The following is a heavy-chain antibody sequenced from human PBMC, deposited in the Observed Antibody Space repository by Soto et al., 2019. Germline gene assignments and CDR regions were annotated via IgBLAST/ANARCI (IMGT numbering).Heavy chain of an antibody. D-gene: IGHD4-17*01. V-gene: IGHV4-59*01. CDR2: IYYTGNT. CDR3: ARDFYGDYGGDYYYYMDV. Sequence: SDTLSLTCTVSNGSISDYYWSWIRQPPGKGLEWIGYIYYTGNTNYNPSLKSRVTISVAPSKNQFSLMLTSVTAADTAVYYCARDFYGDYGGDYYYYMDVWGKGTTVTVSS. J-gene: IGHJ6*03. CDR1: NGSISDYY.